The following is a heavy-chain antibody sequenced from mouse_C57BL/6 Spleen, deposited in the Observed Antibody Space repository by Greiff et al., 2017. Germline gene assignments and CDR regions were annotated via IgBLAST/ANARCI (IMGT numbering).Heavy chain of an antibody. V-gene: IGHV1-59*01. CDR3: AREDDGYYTRAMDY. CDR1: GYTFTSYW. CDR2: IDPSDSYT. D-gene: IGHD2-3*01. J-gene: IGHJ4*01. Sequence: VQLQPPWAELVRPGTSVTLSCKASGYTFTSYWMHWVKQRPGHGLEWIGVIDPSDSYTNYNQKFKGKATLTVDTSSSTAYMQLSSLTSEDSAVYYCAREDDGYYTRAMDYWGQGTSVTVSS.